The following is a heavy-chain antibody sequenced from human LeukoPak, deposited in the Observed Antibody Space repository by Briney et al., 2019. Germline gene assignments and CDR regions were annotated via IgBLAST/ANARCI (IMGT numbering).Heavy chain of an antibody. D-gene: IGHD6-13*01. J-gene: IGHJ4*02. CDR2: IYTSGST. Sequence: SETLSLTCTVSGGSISSYYWSWIRQPAGKGLEWIGRIYTSGSTNYNPSLKSRVTMSVDTSKNQFSLKLSSVTAAVSAVYYCARGPGIAAAGMIPYWGQGTLVTASS. CDR3: ARGPGIAAAGMIPY. V-gene: IGHV4-4*07. CDR1: GGSISSYY.